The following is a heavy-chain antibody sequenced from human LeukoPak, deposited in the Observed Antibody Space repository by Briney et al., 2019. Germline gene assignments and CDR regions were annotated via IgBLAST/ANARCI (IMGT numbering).Heavy chain of an antibody. CDR3: ARGESIAARPLDY. CDR2: IYYSGNT. V-gene: IGHV4-31*03. D-gene: IGHD6-6*01. Sequence: SQTLSLTCTVSGGSISSGGYYWSWIRQHPGKGLEWIGYIYYSGNTNYNPSLKSRVTISVDTSKNQFSLKLSSVTAADTAVYYCARGESIAARPLDYWGQGTLVTVSS. CDR1: GGSISSGGYY. J-gene: IGHJ4*02.